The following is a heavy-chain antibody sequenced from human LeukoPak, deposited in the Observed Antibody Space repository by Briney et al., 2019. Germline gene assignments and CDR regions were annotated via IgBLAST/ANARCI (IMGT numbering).Heavy chain of an antibody. V-gene: IGHV3-21*04. D-gene: IGHD2-2*01. CDR2: LIRISSYI. J-gene: IGHJ3*02. CDR3: ARSGTFRLVVPTADAFDI. Sequence: GGSWGLSFEPPDFTSRSYSLTWFRRPPGRGREGASPLIRISSYIYYADSVKGRFTISRDNAKNSLYLQMNSLRAEDTALYHCARSGTFRLVVPTADAFDIWGQGTMVTVSS. CDR1: DFTSRSYS.